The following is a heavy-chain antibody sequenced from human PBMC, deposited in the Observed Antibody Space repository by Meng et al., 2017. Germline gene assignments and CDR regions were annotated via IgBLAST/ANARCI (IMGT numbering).Heavy chain of an antibody. J-gene: IGHJ5*02. CDR1: GGSISSSSDY. V-gene: IGHV4-39*07. D-gene: IGHD6-13*01. Sequence: SETLSLTCTVSGGSISSSSDYWGWIRQPPGKGLEWIGSIYYSGSNYYNPSLKSRVTISVDTSKTQFSLKLSSVTAADTAVYYCARDASSWCQIGWFDPWGQGTLVTVSS. CDR2: IYYSGSN. CDR3: ARDASSWCQIGWFDP.